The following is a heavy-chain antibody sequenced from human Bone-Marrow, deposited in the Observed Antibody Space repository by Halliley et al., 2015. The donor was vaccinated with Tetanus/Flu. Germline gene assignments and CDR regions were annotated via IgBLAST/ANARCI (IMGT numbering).Heavy chain of an antibody. CDR3: AKNGVKSAGGAEFFRH. CDR2: NSYTGST. V-gene: IGHV4-59*02. Sequence: TLSLTCNVSGGSVRSHYWSWIRQPPGKRLEWIGYNSYTGSTNYNPSLKSRVTISVNTSKNQFSLKVNSVTAADTAIYYCAKNGVKSAGGAEFFRHGGLGTLVTVSS. D-gene: IGHD4-17*01. CDR1: GGSVRSHY. J-gene: IGHJ1*01.